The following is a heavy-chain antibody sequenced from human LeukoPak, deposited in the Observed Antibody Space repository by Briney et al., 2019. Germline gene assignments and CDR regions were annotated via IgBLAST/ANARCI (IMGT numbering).Heavy chain of an antibody. Sequence: GASVKVSCKASGYTFTSYYMHWVRQAPGQGLEWMGIINPGGGTTSYAQKFQGRVIMTRDTSTSTVYMELSSLRSEDTAVYYCARSNYDILTGYYNDWFDPWGQGTLVTVSS. CDR1: GYTFTSYY. V-gene: IGHV1-46*01. CDR3: ARSNYDILTGYYNDWFDP. CDR2: INPGGGTT. J-gene: IGHJ5*02. D-gene: IGHD3-9*01.